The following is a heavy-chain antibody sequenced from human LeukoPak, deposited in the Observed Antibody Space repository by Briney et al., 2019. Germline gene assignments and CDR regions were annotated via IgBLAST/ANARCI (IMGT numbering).Heavy chain of an antibody. D-gene: IGHD2/OR15-2a*01. Sequence: PSETLSLTCAVYGGSFSGYYWMHWVRQAPGKGLVWVSRINSDGSSTSYADSVKGRFTISRDNAKNTLYLQMNSLRAEDTAVYYCARGSRGLLWYWGQGTLVTVSS. CDR2: INSDGSST. V-gene: IGHV3-74*01. CDR3: ARGSRGLLWY. CDR1: GGSFSGYYW. J-gene: IGHJ4*02.